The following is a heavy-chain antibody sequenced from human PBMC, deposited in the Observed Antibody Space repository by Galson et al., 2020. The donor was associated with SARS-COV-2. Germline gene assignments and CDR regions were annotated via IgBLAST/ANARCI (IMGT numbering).Heavy chain of an antibody. V-gene: IGHV3-48*01. CDR3: ARSYASGTSLGY. J-gene: IGHJ4*02. CDR2: ISTSSSTI. D-gene: IGHD3-10*01. Sequence: SCAASGFTFSTYSMNWVRQAPGKGLEWVSYISTSSSTIYYADSVKGRFSISRDNAENSLYLQMSSLRADDSAVYYCARSYASGTSLGYWGQGTLVTVSS. CDR1: GFTFSTYS.